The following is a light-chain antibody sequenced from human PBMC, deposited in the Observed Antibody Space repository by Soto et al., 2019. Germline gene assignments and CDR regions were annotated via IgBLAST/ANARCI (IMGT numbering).Light chain of an antibody. CDR3: QQRIDWPQT. Sequence: DIVLTQSPATLSLSPGERATLSCRASQSVNTYLAWYQHKPGQAPRLLIYDASNRATGIPARFSGSGSRTDFTLTISSLEPEDFAVYYCQQRIDWPQTFGQGTKVEIK. CDR1: QSVNTY. CDR2: DAS. J-gene: IGKJ1*01. V-gene: IGKV3-11*01.